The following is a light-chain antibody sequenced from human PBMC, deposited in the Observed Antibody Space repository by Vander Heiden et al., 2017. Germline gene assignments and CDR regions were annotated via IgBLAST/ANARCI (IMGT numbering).Light chain of an antibody. CDR3: QQYSIDSPT. J-gene: IGKJ1*01. Sequence: DSQRTRSPYTLSASVGDRVTITCRASQSITTWLAWYQQKPGKAPKLLIYDASNLQSGVPSRFSGSGSGTDFSLTISSLQPDDFATYYCQQYSIDSPTFGQGTKVEI. CDR2: DAS. V-gene: IGKV1-5*01. CDR1: QSITTW.